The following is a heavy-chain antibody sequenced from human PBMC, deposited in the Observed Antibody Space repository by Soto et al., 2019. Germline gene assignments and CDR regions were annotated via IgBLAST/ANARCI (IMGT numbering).Heavy chain of an antibody. D-gene: IGHD4-17*01. CDR2: IIPIFGTA. CDR1: GGTFSSYA. CDR3: ARIHYGGNTSDFDY. J-gene: IGHJ4*02. V-gene: IGHV1-69*01. Sequence: QEQLVQSGAEVKKPGSSVKVSCKASGGTFSSYAISWVRQAPGQGLEWMGGIIPIFGTANYAQKFQGRVTITADESTSTAYMELSSLRSEDTAVYYCARIHYGGNTSDFDYWGQGTLVTVSS.